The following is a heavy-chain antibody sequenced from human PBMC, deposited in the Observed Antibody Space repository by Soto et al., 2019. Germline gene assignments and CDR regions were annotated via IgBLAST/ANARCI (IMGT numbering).Heavy chain of an antibody. CDR3: ARDGDVNTGFGKDY. J-gene: IGHJ4*02. D-gene: IGHD3-16*01. V-gene: IGHV3-30-3*01. CDR2: ITYDATNE. Sequence: PGGSLRLSCAASGFSFSKYAMHWVRQAPGKGLEWVAVITYDATNEYYADSVKGRFTISRDNSKNTLYLQMNSLRAEDTAVYYCARDGDVNTGFGKDYWGQGTLVTVSS. CDR1: GFSFSKYA.